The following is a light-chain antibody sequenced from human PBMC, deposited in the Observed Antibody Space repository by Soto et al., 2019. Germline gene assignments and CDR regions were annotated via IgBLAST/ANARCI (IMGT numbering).Light chain of an antibody. V-gene: IGKV1-39*01. Sequence: DIPLAQSPSSLSASVGDRVTITCRARQGINNYLNWYQQKPGKAPKLLVYAASTLQDGVPSRFSGSGSGTDFTLTISRLQPEDFTVYYCQQYGSSPYTFGQGTKLEIK. J-gene: IGKJ2*01. CDR1: QGINNY. CDR3: QQYGSSPYT. CDR2: AAS.